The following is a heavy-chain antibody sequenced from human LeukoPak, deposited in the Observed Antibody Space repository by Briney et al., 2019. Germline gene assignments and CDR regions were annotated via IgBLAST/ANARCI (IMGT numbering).Heavy chain of an antibody. V-gene: IGHV1-2*02. Sequence: ASVKVSCKASGYTFTGYYMHWVRQAPGQGLEWMGWINPNSGDTKYAQKFQGRVTMARDTSISTAYMELSRLRSDDTAVYYCATQRGSYLWGTDFDYWGQGTLVTVSS. J-gene: IGHJ4*02. CDR2: INPNSGDT. CDR1: GYTFTGYY. D-gene: IGHD3-16*01. CDR3: ATQRGSYLWGTDFDY.